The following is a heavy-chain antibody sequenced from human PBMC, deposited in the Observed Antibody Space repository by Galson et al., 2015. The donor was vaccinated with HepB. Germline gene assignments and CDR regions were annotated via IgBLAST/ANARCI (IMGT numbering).Heavy chain of an antibody. J-gene: IGHJ6*02. CDR3: TRDNGDYVISYGMDV. CDR1: GFTFGDYA. CDR2: IRSKAYGGTT. V-gene: IGHV3-49*03. Sequence: SLRLSCAASGFTFGDYAMSWFRQAPGKGLEWVGFIRSKAYGGTTEYAASVKGRFTISRDDSKSIAYLQMNSLKTEDTAVYYCTRDNGDYVISYGMDVWGQGTTVTVSS. D-gene: IGHD4-17*01.